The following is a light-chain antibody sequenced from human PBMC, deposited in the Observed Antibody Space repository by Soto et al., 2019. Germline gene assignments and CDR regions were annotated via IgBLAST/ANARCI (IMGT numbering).Light chain of an antibody. J-gene: IGLJ3*02. CDR2: EVS. Sequence: QSVLTQPASVSGSPGQSITISCTGTSSDVGGYNYVSWYQQHPGKAPKLMIYEVSNRPSGVSNRFSGSKSGNTASLTISGLQAEDEADYYCSSYTSSSTLHWVFGGGTTLTVL. CDR1: SSDVGGYNY. CDR3: SSYTSSSTLHWV. V-gene: IGLV2-14*01.